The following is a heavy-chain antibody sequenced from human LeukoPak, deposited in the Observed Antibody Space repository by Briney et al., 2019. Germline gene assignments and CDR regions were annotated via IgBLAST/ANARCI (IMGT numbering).Heavy chain of an antibody. D-gene: IGHD3-10*01. CDR2: ISYDGSNK. CDR1: GFTFGSYA. CDR3: ARDLRGSDAYYFDY. V-gene: IGHV3-30-3*01. Sequence: GGSLRLSCAASGFTFGSYAMHWVRQAPGKGLEWVAVISYDGSNKYYADSVKGRFTISRDNSKNTLYLQVNSLRGEDTAVYYCARDLRGSDAYYFDYWGQGTLVTVSS. J-gene: IGHJ4*02.